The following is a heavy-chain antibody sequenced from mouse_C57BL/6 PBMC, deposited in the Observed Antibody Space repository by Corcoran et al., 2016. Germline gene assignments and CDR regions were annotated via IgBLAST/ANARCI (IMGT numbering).Heavy chain of an antibody. J-gene: IGHJ2*01. D-gene: IGHD1-1*01. V-gene: IGHV14-3*01. CDR2: LDPANANT. CDR3: ASRLRGY. Sequence: EDQLQQSVAELVRPGASVQLSCPASGFTIINTYMHWVKQRPEQGLERIGRLDPANANTKYAPKFQGKATIRADTSSNTAYLQLSSRTSEDTAIYYWASRLRGYWGQGTTLTVS. CDR1: GFTIINTY.